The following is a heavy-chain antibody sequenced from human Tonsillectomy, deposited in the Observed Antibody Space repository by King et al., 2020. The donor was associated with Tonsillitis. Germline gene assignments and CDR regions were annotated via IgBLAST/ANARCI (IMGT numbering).Heavy chain of an antibody. Sequence: QLVQSGAEVKKPGASVKVSCKASGYTFTSYYMHWVRQAPGQGLEWMGILSPSGGSTSYAQKFQGRVTMTRDTSTSTVYMELSSLRSEDTAVYYCARDRVTWGVIVYYFDYWGQGTLVTVSS. D-gene: IGHD3-16*02. CDR3: ARDRVTWGVIVYYFDY. V-gene: IGHV1-46*01. CDR1: GYTFTSYY. J-gene: IGHJ4*02. CDR2: LSPSGGST.